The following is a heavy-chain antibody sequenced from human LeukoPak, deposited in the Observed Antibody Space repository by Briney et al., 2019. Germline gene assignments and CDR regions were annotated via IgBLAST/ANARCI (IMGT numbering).Heavy chain of an antibody. J-gene: IGHJ4*02. CDR1: GYSISSGHY. CDR3: ARGGGGGSTAYFAY. CDR2: IHHSGST. D-gene: IGHD3-16*01. V-gene: IGHV4-38-2*01. Sequence: SETLSLTCAVSGYSISSGHYWRWIRQPPGKGLEWIGSIHHSGSTNYNPSLKRRVIISVDTSKNQFSLKLSSVTAADTAIYYCARGGGGGSTAYFAYWGQGTLVTVSS.